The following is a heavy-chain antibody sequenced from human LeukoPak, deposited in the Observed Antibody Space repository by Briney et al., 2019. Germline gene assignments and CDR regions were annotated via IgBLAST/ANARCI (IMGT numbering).Heavy chain of an antibody. Sequence: ASVKVSCKASGYTFTGYYMHWVRQAPGQGLEWMGWINPNSGDTNYAQNFQGRVTMTRDTSISTAYMELSRLRSDDTAVYYCARQVVVAARSSGYWGQGTLVTVSS. V-gene: IGHV1-2*02. D-gene: IGHD2-15*01. CDR3: ARQVVVAARSSGY. J-gene: IGHJ4*02. CDR1: GYTFTGYY. CDR2: INPNSGDT.